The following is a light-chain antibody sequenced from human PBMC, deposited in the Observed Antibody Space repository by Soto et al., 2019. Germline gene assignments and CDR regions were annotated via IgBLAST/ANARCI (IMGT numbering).Light chain of an antibody. Sequence: IHMTQSPSSLSASVGDRITVTGRASQRITTYVNWYQLKPGEAPKLLISTSGTLQRGVPSRFSGSESGTDFTLTITGLQPAYFATYFCQQTYSTPYTFGQGTKLEIK. CDR3: QQTYSTPYT. CDR2: TSG. J-gene: IGKJ2*01. V-gene: IGKV1-39*01. CDR1: QRITTY.